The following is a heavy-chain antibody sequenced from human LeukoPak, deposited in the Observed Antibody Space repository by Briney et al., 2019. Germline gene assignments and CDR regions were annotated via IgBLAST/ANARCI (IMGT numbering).Heavy chain of an antibody. J-gene: IGHJ3*02. Sequence: SETLSPTCTVSGGSISNYYWSWIRQPPGKGLEWIGYIYYSGSTNYNPSLKSRVTISVDTSKNQFSLKLSSVTAADTAVYYCARGLPTSDAFDIWGQGTMVTVSS. CDR3: ARGLPTSDAFDI. V-gene: IGHV4-59*01. CDR2: IYYSGST. D-gene: IGHD1-1*01. CDR1: GGSISNYY.